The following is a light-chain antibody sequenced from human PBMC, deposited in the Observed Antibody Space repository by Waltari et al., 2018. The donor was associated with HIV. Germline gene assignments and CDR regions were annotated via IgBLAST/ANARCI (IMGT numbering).Light chain of an antibody. J-gene: IGLJ2*01. CDR3: SSYTSSSTLVV. CDR1: SSDINGYNY. V-gene: IGLV2-14*01. CDR2: DVS. Sequence: SALTQPASVSGSPGQSITLSCTGTSSDINGYNYASWYYQHPGKAPKLMIYDVSNRPSGVSNRFSGSKSGNTASLTISGLQAEDEADYYCSSYTSSSTLVVFGGGTKLTVL.